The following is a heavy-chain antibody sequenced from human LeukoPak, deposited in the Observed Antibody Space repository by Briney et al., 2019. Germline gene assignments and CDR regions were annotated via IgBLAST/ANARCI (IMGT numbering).Heavy chain of an antibody. CDR3: ANNCGYGSPFDSFDY. D-gene: IGHD5-12*01. J-gene: IGHJ4*02. V-gene: IGHV4-59*11. Sequence: SETLALTCTVPGGSISSHYWSWIRQPPGKGQEWNGDIYYSWSTNYNPSLQSRVTISVDTSKDQFSLKLSSVTAADTAVYYCANNCGYGSPFDSFDYWGQGTQVAASS. CDR2: IYYSWST. CDR1: GGSISSHY.